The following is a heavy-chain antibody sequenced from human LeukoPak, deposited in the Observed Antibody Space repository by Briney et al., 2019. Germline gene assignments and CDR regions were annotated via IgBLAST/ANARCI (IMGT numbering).Heavy chain of an antibody. Sequence: GASVKVSCKASGGTFSSYAISWVRQAPGQGLEWMGGIIPIFGTANYAQKFQGRVTITTDESTSTAYMELSSLRSEDTAVYYCARGAIVVVPAAIYYYMDVWGKGTTVTVSS. J-gene: IGHJ6*03. CDR2: IIPIFGTA. CDR1: GGTFSSYA. V-gene: IGHV1-69*05. CDR3: ARGAIVVVPAAIYYYMDV. D-gene: IGHD2-2*01.